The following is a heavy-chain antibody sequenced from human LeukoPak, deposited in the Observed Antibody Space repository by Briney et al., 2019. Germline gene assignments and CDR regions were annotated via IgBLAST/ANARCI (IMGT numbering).Heavy chain of an antibody. D-gene: IGHD3-16*01. CDR3: ERRLGAGPAAYFDY. CDR1: GFTFNDEY. V-gene: IGHV3-11*03. CDR2: ISHSGSYT. J-gene: IGHJ4*02. Sequence: GGALRLSCAASGFTFNDEYMSWIRQAPGKGVERVSYISHSGSYTNYADSVKGRFTISRDNAKNSLYLQMSSLRDEKTAVYYCERRLGAGPAAYFDYWGQGTLITVSS.